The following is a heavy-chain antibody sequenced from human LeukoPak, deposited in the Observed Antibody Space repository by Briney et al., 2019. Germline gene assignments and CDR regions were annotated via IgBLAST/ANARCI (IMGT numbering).Heavy chain of an antibody. CDR3: ARDEYTSGWSFDY. CDR2: ISSSTK. J-gene: IGHJ4*02. Sequence: GGSLRLSCAASGFTFSSYSMNWVRQAPGKGLEWISHISSSTKYYADSVKGRFTISRDNAKNSLYLQMNSLRAEDTAVYYCARDEYTSGWSFDYWGQGTLVTVSS. D-gene: IGHD6-19*01. V-gene: IGHV3-48*01. CDR1: GFTFSSYS.